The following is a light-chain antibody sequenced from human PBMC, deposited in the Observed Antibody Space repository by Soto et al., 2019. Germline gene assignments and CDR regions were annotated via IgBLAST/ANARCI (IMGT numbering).Light chain of an antibody. Sequence: ALTQPASVSGSPGQSITISCTGTSSDVGSYNYVSWYQQHPGKAPKLMIYEVSDRPSGISSRFSGSKSGNTASLTISGLQTEDEADYYCSSYTSSSALFGTGTRSPS. J-gene: IGLJ1*01. V-gene: IGLV2-14*01. CDR1: SSDVGSYNY. CDR3: SSYTSSSAL. CDR2: EVS.